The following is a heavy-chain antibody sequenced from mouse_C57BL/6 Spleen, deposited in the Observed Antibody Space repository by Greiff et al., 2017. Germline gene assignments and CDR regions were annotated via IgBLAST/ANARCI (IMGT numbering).Heavy chain of an antibody. CDR3: TNYYGSSS. V-gene: IGHV1-81*01. CDR1: GYTFTSYG. D-gene: IGHD1-1*01. CDR2: IYPRSGYT. J-gene: IGHJ3*01. Sequence: VQLQQSGAELARPGASVKLSCKASGYTFTSYGISWVKQRTGQGLEWIGEIYPRSGYTYYNEKFKGKATLTADKSSSTAYMELRSLTAEDSAFYFCTNYYGSSSWGQGTLVTVSA.